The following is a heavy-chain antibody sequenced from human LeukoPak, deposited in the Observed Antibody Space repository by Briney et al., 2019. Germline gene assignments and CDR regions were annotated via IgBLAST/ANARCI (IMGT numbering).Heavy chain of an antibody. D-gene: IGHD6-19*01. CDR3: AKGKGLAVAGTAGFDY. CDR1: GFTFSNYA. J-gene: IGHJ4*02. CDR2: IGGSGSRT. Sequence: GGSLRLSCAASGFTFSNYAISWVRQAPGKGLEWVSAIGGSGSRTYYADSVRGRFTISRDNSKNTLYLQMNSLRAEDTALYYCAKGKGLAVAGTAGFDYWGQGTLVTVSS. V-gene: IGHV3-23*01.